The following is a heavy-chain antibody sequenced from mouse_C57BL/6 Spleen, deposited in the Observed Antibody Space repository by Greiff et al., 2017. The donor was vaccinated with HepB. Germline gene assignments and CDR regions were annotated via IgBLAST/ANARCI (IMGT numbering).Heavy chain of an antibody. CDR1: GYTFTSYW. V-gene: IGHV1-50*01. Sequence: QVQLKESGAELVKPGASVKLSCKASGYTFTSYWMQWVKQRPGQGLEWIGEIDPSDSYTNYNQKFKGKATLTVDTSSSTAYMQLSSLTSEDSAVYYCARRTAQATFAYWGQGTLVTVSA. CDR2: IDPSDSYT. D-gene: IGHD3-2*02. CDR3: ARRTAQATFAY. J-gene: IGHJ3*01.